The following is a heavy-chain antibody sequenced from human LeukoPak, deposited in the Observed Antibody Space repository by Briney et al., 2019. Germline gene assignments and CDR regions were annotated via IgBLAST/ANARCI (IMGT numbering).Heavy chain of an antibody. CDR3: ARESGITTAFDY. Sequence: GGSLRLSCAASGFTVSSNHMSWVRQAPGKGLEWVSVIYSGGSTYYADSVKGRFTISRDNSKNTLYLQMNSLRAEDTAVYYCARESGITTAFDYWGQGTLVTVSS. D-gene: IGHD3-10*01. V-gene: IGHV3-66*02. J-gene: IGHJ4*02. CDR2: IYSGGST. CDR1: GFTVSSNH.